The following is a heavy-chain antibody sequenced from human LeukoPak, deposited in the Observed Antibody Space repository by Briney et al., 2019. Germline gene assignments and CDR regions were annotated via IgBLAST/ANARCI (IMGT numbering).Heavy chain of an antibody. CDR2: ISGSGGST. Sequence: GGSLRLSCAASGFTFSSYAMSWVRQAPGKGLEWASAISGSGGSTYYADSVKGRFTISRDNSKNTLYLQMNSLRAEDTAVYYCAKVLTYYYDSSGYPDYWGQGTLVTVSS. V-gene: IGHV3-23*01. J-gene: IGHJ4*02. D-gene: IGHD3-22*01. CDR1: GFTFSSYA. CDR3: AKVLTYYYDSSGYPDY.